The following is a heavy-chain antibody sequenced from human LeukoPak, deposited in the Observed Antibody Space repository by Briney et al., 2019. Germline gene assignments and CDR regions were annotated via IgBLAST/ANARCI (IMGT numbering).Heavy chain of an antibody. CDR1: GFTFSSYG. V-gene: IGHV3-33*01. Sequence: GRSLSFSCAASGFTFSSYGMHWVRQAPGKGLEWVAVIWYDGSNKYYADSVKGRFTISRDNSKNTLYLQMNSLRAEDTAVYYCARDMPSSWAGTGFDFDYWGQGTLVTVSS. CDR3: ARDMPSSWAGTGFDFDY. D-gene: IGHD2-2*01. J-gene: IGHJ4*02. CDR2: IWYDGSNK.